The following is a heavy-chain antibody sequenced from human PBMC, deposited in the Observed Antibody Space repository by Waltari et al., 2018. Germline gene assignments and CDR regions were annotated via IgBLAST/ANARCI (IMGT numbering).Heavy chain of an antibody. V-gene: IGHV4-34*02. Sequence: QVQLQQWGAGLLKPSETLSLTCAVYGASFSSYYWGWVRQSPGKGLEWIGQIRHPDRTSYNPSLEDRVTISVDTSANQFSLKLHSVTAAGTGLYFCTRGGNYDFWSHSPFVDPWGQGTLVTVSS. CDR1: GASFSSYY. CDR3: TRGGNYDFWSHSPFVDP. J-gene: IGHJ5*02. D-gene: IGHD3-3*01. CDR2: IRHPDRT.